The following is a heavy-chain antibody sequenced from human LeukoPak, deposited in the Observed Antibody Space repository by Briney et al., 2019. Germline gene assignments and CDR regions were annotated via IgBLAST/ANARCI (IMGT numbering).Heavy chain of an antibody. J-gene: IGHJ6*02. CDR2: TYYRSKWYN. CDR3: ARFPTNYYDSSGSDYYYYGMDV. Sequence: PSQTLSLTCAISGDSVSSNSAAWNWLRQSPSRGLEWLGRTYYRSKWYNDYAVSVKSRITINPDTSKNQFSLQLNSVTPEDTAVYYCARFPTNYYDSSGSDYYYYGMDVWGQGTTVTVSS. D-gene: IGHD3-22*01. CDR1: GDSVSSNSAA. V-gene: IGHV6-1*01.